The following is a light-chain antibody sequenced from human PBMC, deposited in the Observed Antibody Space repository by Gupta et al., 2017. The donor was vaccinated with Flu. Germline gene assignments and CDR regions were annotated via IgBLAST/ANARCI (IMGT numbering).Light chain of an antibody. CDR2: GAS. V-gene: IGKV3-20*01. Sequence: EIVLTQSPGTLSSSPGERATLSCRASQSVSSSYLAWYQQKPGQAPRLLIYGASSRGTGIPDRFSGSGSGTDFTLTISRLEPEDFAVYYCQQYGSSPPITFVQGTRVEIK. CDR3: QQYGSSPPIT. CDR1: QSVSSSY. J-gene: IGKJ5*01.